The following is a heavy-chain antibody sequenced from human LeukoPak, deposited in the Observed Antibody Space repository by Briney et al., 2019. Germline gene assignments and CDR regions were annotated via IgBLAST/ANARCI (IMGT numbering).Heavy chain of an antibody. J-gene: IGHJ4*02. D-gene: IGHD2-15*01. Sequence: SETLSLTCAVSGVSISSSNWWSWVRQPPGQGLEWIGEIYHSGSTNYNPSLKSRVTTSVDKSKNQFSLKLSSVTAADTAVYYCARGVYCSGGSCYALLDYWSQGTLVTVSS. V-gene: IGHV4-4*02. CDR1: GVSISSSNW. CDR2: IYHSGST. CDR3: ARGVYCSGGSCYALLDY.